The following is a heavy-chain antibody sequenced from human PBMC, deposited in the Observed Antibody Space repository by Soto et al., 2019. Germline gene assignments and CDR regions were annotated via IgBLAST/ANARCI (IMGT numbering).Heavy chain of an antibody. V-gene: IGHV3-30*18. D-gene: IGHD3-22*01. CDR1: GFTFSSYG. Sequence: QVQLVESRGGVVQPGRSLRLSCAASGFTFSSYGMHWVRQSPGKGLEWVAVISYDGSNKYYADSVKGRFTISRDNSKNTLYLQMNSLRAEDTAVYYCAKAPRSSGYYSYNWFDPWGQGTLVTVSS. CDR2: ISYDGSNK. CDR3: AKAPRSSGYYSYNWFDP. J-gene: IGHJ5*02.